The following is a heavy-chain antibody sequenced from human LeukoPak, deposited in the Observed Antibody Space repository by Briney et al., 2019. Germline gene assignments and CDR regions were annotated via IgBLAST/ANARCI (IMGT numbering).Heavy chain of an antibody. Sequence: GGSLRLSCAASGFTFSNYGMHWVRQAPGKGLEWVAVIWYDGSDKYHADSVKGRFTISRDNSKNTLYLQMNSLRVEDTAVYYCARRVVLGVYLRGAYYFDSWGQGTLVTVSS. CDR2: IWYDGSDK. CDR1: GFTFSNYG. V-gene: IGHV3-33*01. J-gene: IGHJ4*02. D-gene: IGHD2-8*01. CDR3: ARRVVLGVYLRGAYYFDS.